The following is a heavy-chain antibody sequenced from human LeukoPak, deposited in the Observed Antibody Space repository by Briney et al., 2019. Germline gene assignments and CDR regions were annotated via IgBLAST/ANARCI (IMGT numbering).Heavy chain of an antibody. CDR3: RRSFNPYSYPTGY. Sequence: PGGSLSLSCAVSGCSFSGYGFSWARLPPETGLGWVAGIKLTGHSTGYAASVRGRFFISSDDANNFLHLHMNSLRAEDTAFYYCRRSFNPYSYPTGYWGQGPLVTVSS. CDR1: GCSFSGYG. D-gene: IGHD3-16*02. J-gene: IGHJ4*02. CDR2: IKLTGHST. V-gene: IGHV3-20*04.